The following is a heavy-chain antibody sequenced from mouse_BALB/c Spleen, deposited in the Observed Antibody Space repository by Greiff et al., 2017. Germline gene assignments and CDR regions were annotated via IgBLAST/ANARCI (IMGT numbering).Heavy chain of an antibody. D-gene: IGHD1-1*01. CDR2: IDPETGGT. CDR3: TRSTTVVAHFDY. CDR1: GYTFTAYE. J-gene: IGHJ2*01. V-gene: IGHV1-15*01. Sequence: VQLQQSGAELVRPGASVTLSCKASGYTFTAYEMHWVKQTPVHGLEWIGAIDPETGGTAYNQKFKGKATLTADKSSSTAYMELRSLTSEDSAVYYCTRSTTVVAHFDYWGQGTTLTVSS.